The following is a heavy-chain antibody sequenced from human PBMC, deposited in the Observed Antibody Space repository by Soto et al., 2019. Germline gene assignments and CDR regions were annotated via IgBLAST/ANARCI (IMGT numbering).Heavy chain of an antibody. Sequence: ASVKVSCKASGYTFTSYEINWVRQATGQGLEWMGWMNPYSGYTDYAQKFQGRVTMTRNTSITTAYMELSSLTSEDTAVYFCARRLAVAGKRFDLWGQGTLVTVSS. J-gene: IGHJ5*02. CDR1: GYTFTSYE. CDR2: MNPYSGYT. CDR3: ARRLAVAGKRFDL. V-gene: IGHV1-8*01. D-gene: IGHD6-19*01.